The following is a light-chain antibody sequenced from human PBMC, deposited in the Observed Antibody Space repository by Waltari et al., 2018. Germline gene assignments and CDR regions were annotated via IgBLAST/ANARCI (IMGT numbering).Light chain of an antibody. V-gene: IGLV2-14*03. CDR3: SSQSSDTVVI. CDR2: DVN. J-gene: IGLJ2*01. CDR1: SSDVGRHDS. Sequence: QSALTQPASVSGSPGKSITISCTGSSSDVGRHDSVSWYQDHPGQAPKVIIYDVNNRPSGVSDRFSGSKSGNTASLTISGLQAEDEANYYCSSQSSDTVVIFGGGTKLTVL.